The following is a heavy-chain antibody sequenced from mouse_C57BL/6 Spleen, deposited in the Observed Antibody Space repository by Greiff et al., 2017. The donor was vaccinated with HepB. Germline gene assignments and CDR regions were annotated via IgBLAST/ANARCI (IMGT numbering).Heavy chain of an antibody. J-gene: IGHJ3*01. V-gene: IGHV1-61*01. CDR1: GYTFTSYW. Sequence: QVQLQQPGAELVRPGSSVKLSCKASGYTFTSYWMDWVKQRPGQGLEWIGNIYPSDSETHYNQKFKDKATLTVDKSSSTAYMQLSSLTSEDSAVYYCARGRLGALFAYWGQGTLVTVSA. CDR3: ARGRLGALFAY. CDR2: IYPSDSET. D-gene: IGHD4-1*01.